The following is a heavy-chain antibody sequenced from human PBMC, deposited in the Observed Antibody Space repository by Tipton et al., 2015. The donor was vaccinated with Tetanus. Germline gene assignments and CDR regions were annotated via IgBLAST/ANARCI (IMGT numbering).Heavy chain of an antibody. D-gene: IGHD3-9*01. CDR3: ARILRYFDWLFSPNYFDY. Sequence: TLSLTCTVSGGSISSSSYYWGWIRQPPGKGLEWIGSIYYSGSTYYNPSLKSRVTISVDTSKNQFSLKLSSVTAADTAVYYCARILRYFDWLFSPNYFDYWGQGTLVTVSS. J-gene: IGHJ4*02. V-gene: IGHV4-39*01. CDR2: IYYSGST. CDR1: GGSISSSSYY.